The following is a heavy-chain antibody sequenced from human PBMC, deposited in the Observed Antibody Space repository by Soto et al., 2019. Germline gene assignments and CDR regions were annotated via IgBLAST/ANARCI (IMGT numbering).Heavy chain of an antibody. CDR2: IIPIFGTA. Sequence: SVKVSCKASGGTFSSYAISWVRQAPGQGLEWMGGIIPIFGTANYAQKFQGRVTITADESTSTAYMELSSLRSEDTAVYYCARSNSGLSGYYYYGMDVWGQGTTVTVSS. J-gene: IGHJ6*02. CDR1: GGTFSSYA. V-gene: IGHV1-69*13. D-gene: IGHD6-19*01. CDR3: ARSNSGLSGYYYYGMDV.